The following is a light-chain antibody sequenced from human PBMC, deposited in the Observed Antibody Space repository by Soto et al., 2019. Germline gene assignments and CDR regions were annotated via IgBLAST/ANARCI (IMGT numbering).Light chain of an antibody. CDR1: SGHSNYA. V-gene: IGLV4-69*01. CDR3: QTWGTGLYVV. J-gene: IGLJ2*01. Sequence: QSVLTQWPSASASLGASVKLTCTLSSGHSNYAIAWHQQQPEKGPRYLMKLNSDGSHSKGDGIPDRFSGSSSGAERYLTISSLQSEDEADYYCQTWGTGLYVVFGAGTKLTVL. CDR2: LNSDGSH.